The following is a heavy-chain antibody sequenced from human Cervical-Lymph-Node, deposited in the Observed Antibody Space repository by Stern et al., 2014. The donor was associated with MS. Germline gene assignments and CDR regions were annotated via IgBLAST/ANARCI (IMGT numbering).Heavy chain of an antibody. CDR3: ARDVARKYYFDS. V-gene: IGHV1-46*01. D-gene: IGHD2-21*01. CDR2: INPSTGSS. J-gene: IGHJ4*02. CDR1: GYTFTSHY. Sequence: GELGGSGAEGKKPGASVRGSCKASGYTFTSHYMHWGRQGPGQGLVWVGLINPSTGSSIYAQRFQGRVAMTRDTSSTTVYLELSSLTSEETALYYCARDVARKYYFDSWGQGTLVTVSS.